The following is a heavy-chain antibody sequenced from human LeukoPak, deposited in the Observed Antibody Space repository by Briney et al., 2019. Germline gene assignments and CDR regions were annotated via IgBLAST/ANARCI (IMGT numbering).Heavy chain of an antibody. Sequence: GGSLRLSCVAPGLIFSNYGMHWVRQAPGKGLDWVSFIRYDGNKKQYADSMRGRVTISRDNSKGTLFLQMTSLRPEDTAVYYCAKAYGSRLLKGDHQNMDVWGKGTTVIVSS. CDR3: AKAYGSRLLKGDHQNMDV. J-gene: IGHJ6*04. V-gene: IGHV3-30*02. CDR2: IRYDGNKK. CDR1: GLIFSNYG. D-gene: IGHD2-21*02.